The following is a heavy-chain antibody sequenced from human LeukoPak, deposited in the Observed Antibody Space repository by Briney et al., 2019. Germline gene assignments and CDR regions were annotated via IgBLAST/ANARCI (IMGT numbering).Heavy chain of an antibody. D-gene: IGHD3-10*01. CDR2: IYYSGST. J-gene: IGHJ5*02. Sequence: SQTLSLTCTVSGGSINSGDYYWSWIRQPPGKGLEWIGYIYYSGSTYYNPSLKSRVTISVDTSKNQFSLRLRSVTAADTAVYYCARDPGERWSDPWGQGTLVTVSS. CDR1: GGSINSGDYY. CDR3: ARDPGERWSDP. V-gene: IGHV4-30-4*01.